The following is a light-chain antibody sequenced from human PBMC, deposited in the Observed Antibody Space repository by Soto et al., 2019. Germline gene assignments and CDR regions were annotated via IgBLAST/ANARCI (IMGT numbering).Light chain of an antibody. Sequence: QPVLTQPPSVSGAPWQRVTTSCTGSSSNISEGYDVQWYQHLPGTAPKLLIYDNNNRPSGVPGRFSGSKSGTSASAAITGLQAEDEAHYYGQSYVSGFVSGVVVGGGTKLTVL. CDR1: SSNISEGYD. V-gene: IGLV1-40*01. CDR3: QSYVSGFVSGVV. J-gene: IGLJ2*01. CDR2: DNN.